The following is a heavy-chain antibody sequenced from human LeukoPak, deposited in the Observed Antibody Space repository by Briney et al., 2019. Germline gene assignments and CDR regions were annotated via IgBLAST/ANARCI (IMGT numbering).Heavy chain of an antibody. CDR2: ISGSGGST. CDR1: GFTFSSYA. Sequence: GGSLRLPCAASGFTFSSYAMSWVRQAPGKGLEWVSAISGSGGSTYYADSVKGRFTISRDNSKNTLYLQMNSLRAEDTAVYYCANNYYGGNSLDYWGQGTLVTVSS. D-gene: IGHD4-23*01. J-gene: IGHJ4*02. CDR3: ANNYYGGNSLDY. V-gene: IGHV3-23*01.